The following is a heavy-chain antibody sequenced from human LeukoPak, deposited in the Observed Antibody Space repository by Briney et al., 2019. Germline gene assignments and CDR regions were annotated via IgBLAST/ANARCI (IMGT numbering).Heavy chain of an antibody. V-gene: IGHV3-48*03. CDR1: GFTFSSYE. D-gene: IGHD2-2*03. J-gene: IGHJ3*02. CDR2: ISNSDSTI. Sequence: GGSLRLSCAASGFTFSSYEMNWVRQAPGRGLEWVSYISNSDSTIYYADSVKGRFTISRDNAKNSLYLQMNSLGAEDTAVYYCARERGGFCSSTTCSRAFDIWGQGTMVTVSS. CDR3: ARERGGFCSSTTCSRAFDI.